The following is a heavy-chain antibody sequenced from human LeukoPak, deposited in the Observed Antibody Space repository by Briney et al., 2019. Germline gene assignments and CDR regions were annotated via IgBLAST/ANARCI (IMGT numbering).Heavy chain of an antibody. CDR1: GFSLSTRGVG. CDR3: AQEARIAAAGRGWFDP. D-gene: IGHD6-13*01. J-gene: IGHJ5*02. Sequence: SGPTLVNPTQTLTLTCTFSGFSLSTRGVGVGWIRQPPGKALEWLALIYWNDDKRYSPSLKSRLTITKDTSKNQVVLTMTNMDPVDTATYYCAQEARIAAAGRGWFDPWGQGTLVTVSS. V-gene: IGHV2-5*01. CDR2: IYWNDDK.